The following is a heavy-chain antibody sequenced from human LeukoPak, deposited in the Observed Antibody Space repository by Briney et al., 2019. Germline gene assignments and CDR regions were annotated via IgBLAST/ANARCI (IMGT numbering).Heavy chain of an antibody. Sequence: VASVKVSCKASGGTFSSYAISWVRQAPGQGLEWMGGIIPIFGTANYAQKFQGRVTITADESTSTAYMELSSLRSEDTAVYYCARDQDCSGGSCYWHWGQGTLVTVSS. CDR3: ARDQDCSGGSCYWH. CDR2: IIPIFGTA. D-gene: IGHD2-15*01. CDR1: GGTFSSYA. V-gene: IGHV1-69*13. J-gene: IGHJ4*02.